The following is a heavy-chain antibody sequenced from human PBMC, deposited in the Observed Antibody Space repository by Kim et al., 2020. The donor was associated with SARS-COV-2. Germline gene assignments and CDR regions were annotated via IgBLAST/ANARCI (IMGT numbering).Heavy chain of an antibody. V-gene: IGHV1-8*01. CDR3: ARGVRGSGFGVVIIRAYYMDV. Sequence: ASVKVPCKASGYTFTSYDINWVRQATGQGLEWMGWMNPNSGNTGYAQKFQGRVTMTRNTSISTAYMELSSLRSEDTAVYYCARGVRGSGFGVVIIRAYYMDVWGKGTTVTVSS. D-gene: IGHD3-3*01. CDR2: MNPNSGNT. CDR1: GYTFTSYD. J-gene: IGHJ6*03.